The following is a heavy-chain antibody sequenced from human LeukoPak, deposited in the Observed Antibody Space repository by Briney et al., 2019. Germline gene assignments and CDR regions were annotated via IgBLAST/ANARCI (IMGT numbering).Heavy chain of an antibody. CDR3: ARGGWSSTDFDY. J-gene: IGHJ4*02. V-gene: IGHV4-31*03. CDR2: IYYSGST. D-gene: IGHD2-2*01. Sequence: PSQTLSLTCTVSGGSISSGGYYWSWIRQHPGKGLEWIGYIYYSGSTYYNPSLKSRVTISVDTSKNQFSLKLSSVTAADTAVYYCARGGWSSTDFDYWGQGTLVTVSS. CDR1: GGSISSGGYY.